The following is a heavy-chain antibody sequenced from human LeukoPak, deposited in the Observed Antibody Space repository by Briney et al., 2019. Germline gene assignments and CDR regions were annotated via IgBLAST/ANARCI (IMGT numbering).Heavy chain of an antibody. CDR2: ISSSSSTI. CDR1: GFTFSDYY. D-gene: IGHD3-9*01. J-gene: IGHJ6*02. CDR3: ARDPSPTYYDILTGYHRYYYYGMDV. V-gene: IGHV3-11*01. Sequence: TGGSLRLSCAASGFTFSDYYMSWIRQAPGKGLEWVSYISSSSSTIYYADSVKGRFTISRDNAKNSLYLQMNSLRAEDTAVYYCARDPSPTYYDILTGYHRYYYYGMDVWGQGTTVTVSS.